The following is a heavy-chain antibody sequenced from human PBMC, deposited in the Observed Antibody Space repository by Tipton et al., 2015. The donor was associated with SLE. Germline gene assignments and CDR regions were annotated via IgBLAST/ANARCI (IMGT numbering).Heavy chain of an antibody. Sequence: TLSLTCAVYGGSFSGYYWSWIRQPPGKGLEWIGEINHSGSTNYNPSLKSRVTISVDPSKNQFSLKLSTVTAADTAVSYCARKYCSSTSCYRRGYYYYYMDVGGIGTTVTGSS. V-gene: IGHV4-34*01. J-gene: IGHJ6*03. CDR1: GGSFSGYY. CDR2: INHSGST. D-gene: IGHD2-2*01. CDR3: ARKYCSSTSCYRRGYYYYYMDV.